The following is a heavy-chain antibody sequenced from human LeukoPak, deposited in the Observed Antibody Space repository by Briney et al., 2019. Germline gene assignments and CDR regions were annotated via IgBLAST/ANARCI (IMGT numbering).Heavy chain of an antibody. J-gene: IGHJ4*02. V-gene: IGHV3-9*01. CDR3: AKDIGSYYYDSSGQFDY. D-gene: IGHD3-22*01. CDR2: ISWNSGSI. CDR1: GFTFDDYA. Sequence: PGGSLRLSCAASGFTFDDYAMHWVRQAPGKGLEWVSGISWNSGSIGYADSVKGRFTISRDNAKNSLYLQMNRLRAEDTALYYCAKDIGSYYYDSSGQFDYWGQGTLVTVSS.